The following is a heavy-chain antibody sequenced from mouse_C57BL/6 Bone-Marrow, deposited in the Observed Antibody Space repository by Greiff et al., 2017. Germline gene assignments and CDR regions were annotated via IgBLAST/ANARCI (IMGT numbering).Heavy chain of an antibody. D-gene: IGHD2-10*01. CDR3: ARESYYEFAY. V-gene: IGHV1-69*01. CDR2: IDPSDSYT. CDR1: GYTFTSYW. Sequence: VQLQQPGAELVMPGASVKLSCKASGYTFTSYWMHWVKQRPGQGLEWIGEIDPSDSYTNYNQKFKGKSTLTVYKSSSTAYMQLSSLTSEDSAVYYCARESYYEFAYWGQGTLVTVSA. J-gene: IGHJ3*01.